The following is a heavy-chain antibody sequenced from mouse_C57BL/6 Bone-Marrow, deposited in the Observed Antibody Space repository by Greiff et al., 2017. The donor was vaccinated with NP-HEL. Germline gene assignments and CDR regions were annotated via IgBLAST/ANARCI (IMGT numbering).Heavy chain of an antibody. D-gene: IGHD1-1*01. CDR2: IYPGGGYT. CDR1: GYTFTNYW. V-gene: IGHV1-63*01. CDR3: ARRVYGGYAMDY. J-gene: IGHJ4*01. Sequence: QVQLQQSGAELVRPGTSVKMSCKASGYTFTNYWIGWAKQRPGHGLEWIGDIYPGGGYTNYNAKFKGKATLTADKSSSTAYMQFSSLTSEDSAIYYCARRVYGGYAMDYWGQGTSVTVSS.